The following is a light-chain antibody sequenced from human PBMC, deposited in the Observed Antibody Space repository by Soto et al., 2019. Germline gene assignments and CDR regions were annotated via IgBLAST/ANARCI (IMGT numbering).Light chain of an antibody. V-gene: IGKV1-39*01. J-gene: IGKJ5*01. CDR1: QTVNSY. CDR2: AAS. CDR3: QQSFNSPPIT. Sequence: DIQMTQSPSSLSASVTDRVTITCRASQTVNSYLNWYQQKPGKAPKLLISAASTLQGGVPSRFSASGSGTDFSLTISSLRVEDFGTYYCQQSFNSPPITFGQGTRWRL.